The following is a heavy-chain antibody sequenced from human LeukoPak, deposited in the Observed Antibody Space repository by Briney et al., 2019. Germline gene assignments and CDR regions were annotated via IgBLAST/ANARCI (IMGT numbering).Heavy chain of an antibody. D-gene: IGHD4-11*01. CDR1: GFTVSSNY. Sequence: PGGSLRLSCAASGFTVSSNYMSWVRQAPGKGLEWVSVIYSGGSTYYADSVKGRFTISRDNSKNTLYLQMNSLRAEDTAVYYCAREWGYSNYGGGAFDIWGQGTMVTVSS. CDR2: IYSGGST. J-gene: IGHJ3*02. V-gene: IGHV3-53*01. CDR3: AREWGYSNYGGGAFDI.